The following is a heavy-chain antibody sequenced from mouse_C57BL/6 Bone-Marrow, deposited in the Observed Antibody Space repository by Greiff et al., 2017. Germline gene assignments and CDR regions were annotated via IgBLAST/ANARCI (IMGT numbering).Heavy chain of an antibody. J-gene: IGHJ3*01. V-gene: IGHV5-6*01. CDR2: ISSGGSYT. CDR3: ARNSGSSWFAY. Sequence: EVMLVESGGDLVKPGGSLKLPCAASGFTFSSYGMSWVRQTPDKRLEWVATISSGGSYTYYPDSVKGRFTISRDNAKNTLYLQMSSLKSEDTAMYYCARNSGSSWFAYWGQGTLVTVSA. CDR1: GFTFSSYG. D-gene: IGHD1-1*01.